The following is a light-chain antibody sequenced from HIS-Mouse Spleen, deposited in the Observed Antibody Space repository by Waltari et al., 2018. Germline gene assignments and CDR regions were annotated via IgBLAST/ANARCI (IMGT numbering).Light chain of an antibody. CDR2: DVS. J-gene: IGLJ1*01. V-gene: IGLV2-14*03. CDR1: SSDVGGYNY. CDR3: SSYTSSSTYV. Sequence: QSALTQPASVSGSPGQSITISCTGTSSDVGGYNYVSWYQQHPAKAPKLMIYDVSNRTSGVSNRFSGSKSGNTASLTISGLQAEDEADYYCSSYTSSSTYVFGTGTKVTVL.